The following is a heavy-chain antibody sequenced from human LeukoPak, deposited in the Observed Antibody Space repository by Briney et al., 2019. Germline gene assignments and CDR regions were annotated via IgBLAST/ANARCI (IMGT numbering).Heavy chain of an antibody. Sequence: SETLSLTCTVSGGSINRSNYYWGWIRQPSGKGLEWIGNIYYSGSTYYNPSLKSRVTISVDTSKNQFPLKLSSVTAADTAVYYCARQSPLGVAGADGLNYWGQGTLVTVSS. J-gene: IGHJ4*02. D-gene: IGHD6-19*01. CDR3: ARQSPLGVAGADGLNY. V-gene: IGHV4-39*01. CDR2: IYYSGST. CDR1: GGSINRSNYY.